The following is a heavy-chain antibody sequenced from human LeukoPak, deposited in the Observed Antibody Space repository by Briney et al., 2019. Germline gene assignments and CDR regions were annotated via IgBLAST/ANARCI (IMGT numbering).Heavy chain of an antibody. J-gene: IGHJ3*02. D-gene: IGHD2-15*01. Sequence: TSETLSLTCTVSGVSIISSDYHWGWVRQPPGKGLEWIGTISYSGNTDYNPSLRSRVTISVDTSNNQFSLRLGSVTAADTAVYHCARHCCSGPAKRVFDIWGQGTMVTVSS. CDR1: GVSIISSDYH. CDR3: ARHCCSGPAKRVFDI. CDR2: ISYSGNT. V-gene: IGHV4-39*01.